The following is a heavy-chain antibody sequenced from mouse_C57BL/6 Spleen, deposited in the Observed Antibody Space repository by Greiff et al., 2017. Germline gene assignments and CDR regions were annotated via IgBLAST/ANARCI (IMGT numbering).Heavy chain of an antibody. CDR1: GYTFTDYY. CDR2: INPYNGGT. Sequence: VQLQQSGPVLVKPGASVKMSCKASGYTFTDYYMNWVKQSHGKSLEWIGVINPYNGGTSYNQKFKGKATLTVDKSSSTAYMELNSLTSEDSAVXYCASSLGYDYARDYWGQGTSVTVSS. V-gene: IGHV1-19*01. J-gene: IGHJ4*01. CDR3: ASSLGYDYARDY. D-gene: IGHD3-2*02.